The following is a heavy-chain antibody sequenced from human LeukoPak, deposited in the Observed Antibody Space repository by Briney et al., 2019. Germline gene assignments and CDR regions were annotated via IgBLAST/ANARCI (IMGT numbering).Heavy chain of an antibody. V-gene: IGHV3-15*01. CDR1: GFTFCNTW. D-gene: IGHD5-12*01. Sequence: GGALRLSCAASGFTFCNTWMSWVRPAPGNGREWGGRTKSKTDSGTTNYAAPVTGRFIISRTASNNKLYLQMNREKTEDPAVNYCSTDGYSSYEGLYDDWGERTLVTVSS. J-gene: IGHJ4*02. CDR3: STDGYSSYEGLYDD. CDR2: TKSKTDSGTT.